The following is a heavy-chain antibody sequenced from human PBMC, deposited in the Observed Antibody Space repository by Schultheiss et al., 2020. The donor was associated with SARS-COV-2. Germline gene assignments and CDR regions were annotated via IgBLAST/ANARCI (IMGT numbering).Heavy chain of an antibody. D-gene: IGHD3-22*01. J-gene: IGHJ6*02. CDR3: AREGGVKESSGYYSPHYYYYYGMDV. CDR1: GFTFGDYA. V-gene: IGHV3-21*01. Sequence: GGSLRLSCTASGFTFGDYAMNWVRQAPGKGLEWVSSISSSSSYIYYADSVKGRFTISRDNAKNSLYLQMNSLRAEDTAVYYCAREGGVKESSGYYSPHYYYYYGMDVWGQGTTVTVSS. CDR2: ISSSSSYI.